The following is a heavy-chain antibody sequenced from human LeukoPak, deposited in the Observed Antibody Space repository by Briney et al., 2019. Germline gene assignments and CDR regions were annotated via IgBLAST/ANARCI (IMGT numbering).Heavy chain of an antibody. J-gene: IGHJ4*02. V-gene: IGHV3-15*01. CDR3: TPTLFF. CDR1: GFTFSDAW. CDR2: IKRKTDGGTT. Sequence: GGSLRLSCAASGFTFSDAWMTWVRQAPGKGLEWVGRIKRKTDGGTTDYAAPVKGRFTISRDDSKNTLYLQMNSLKTEDTAVDYCTPTLFFRGQGTLVTVSS. D-gene: IGHD2/OR15-2a*01.